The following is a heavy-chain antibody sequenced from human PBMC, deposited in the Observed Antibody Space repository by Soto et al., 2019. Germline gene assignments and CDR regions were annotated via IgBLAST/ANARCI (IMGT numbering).Heavy chain of an antibody. CDR2: IHPSGGGT. Sequence: ASVKVSCKPSGYTFNTYYLHWLRQAPGQALEWMGVIHPSGGGTTYAQKFLGRVTVTRDTSTSTVYMELSSLSFDDTAVYYCAREALRTTSKAFDIWGQGTMVTVSS. D-gene: IGHD1-1*01. CDR3: AREALRTTSKAFDI. V-gene: IGHV1-46*02. J-gene: IGHJ3*02. CDR1: GYTFNTYY.